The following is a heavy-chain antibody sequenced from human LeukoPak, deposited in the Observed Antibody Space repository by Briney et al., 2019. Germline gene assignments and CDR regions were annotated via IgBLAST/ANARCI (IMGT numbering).Heavy chain of an antibody. J-gene: IGHJ4*02. D-gene: IGHD3-10*01. CDR3: ARQSRDGSKTRGYYFDY. CDR1: GYIFANYW. V-gene: IGHV5-51*01. CDR2: IYPADSDT. Sequence: GESLKISCRVSGYIFANYWIGWVRQMPGKGLESMGIIYPADSDTTYSPSFQGQVTISADMSIDTVYLQWSSLKASDTAIYYCARQSRDGSKTRGYYFDYWGQGTLVTVSS.